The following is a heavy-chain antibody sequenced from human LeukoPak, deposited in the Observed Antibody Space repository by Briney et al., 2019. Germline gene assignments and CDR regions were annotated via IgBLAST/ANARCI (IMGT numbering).Heavy chain of an antibody. CDR1: GYNFTNYW. D-gene: IGHD3-22*01. Sequence: GESLKISCKGSGYNFTNYWIGWVRQMSEKGLEWMGIIYPGDSDTTYSPSFQGQVTISVDKSISTAYLQWNSLKASDTAMYYCARHGASSDFYYYFYPMDVWGQGTTVAVSS. CDR3: ARHGASSDFYYYFYPMDV. CDR2: IYPGDSDT. V-gene: IGHV5-51*01. J-gene: IGHJ6*02.